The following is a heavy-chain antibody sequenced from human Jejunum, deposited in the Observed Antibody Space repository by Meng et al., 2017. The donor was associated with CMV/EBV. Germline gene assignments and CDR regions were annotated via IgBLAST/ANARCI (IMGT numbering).Heavy chain of an antibody. CDR3: AHSYCSGGTCYSFYY. CDR1: SLSTSGVG. D-gene: IGHD2-15*01. Sequence: SLSTSGVGVCWIRQPPGKALEWLALIYGDGDKRYSPSLKTRLTITKDTSKNQVVLTMTNMDPVDTATYYCAHSYCSGGTCYSFYYWGQGTLVTVSS. J-gene: IGHJ4*02. CDR2: IYGDGDK. V-gene: IGHV2-5*02.